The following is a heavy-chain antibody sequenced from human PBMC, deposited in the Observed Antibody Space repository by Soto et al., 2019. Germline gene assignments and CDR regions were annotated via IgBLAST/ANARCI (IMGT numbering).Heavy chain of an antibody. D-gene: IGHD4-17*01. CDR1: GGSISSGNDS. J-gene: IGHJ2*01. CDR3: ARDLLDYGDWYFDL. CDR2: IFHSGSP. Sequence: QLRLQESGSGLVKPSQTLSLTCAVSGGSISSGNDSWSWIRQPPGKGLEWIGYIFHSGSPYYNPSLKSRVTISVDRSKNQFSPRLSSVTAADTAVYYCARDLLDYGDWYFDLWGRGTLVTVSS. V-gene: IGHV4-30-2*01.